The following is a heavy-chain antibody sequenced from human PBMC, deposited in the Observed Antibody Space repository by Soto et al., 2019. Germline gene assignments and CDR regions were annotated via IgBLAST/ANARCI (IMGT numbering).Heavy chain of an antibody. CDR1: GFTFSSYA. J-gene: IGHJ6*02. Sequence: EVQLLESGGGLVQPGGSLRLSCAASGFTFSSYAMSWVRQAPGKGLEWVSFIYSGGSTYYADSVKGRFTVSRDNSKNTLYLQMNSLRDEDTAVYYCARGGQVRGGLDVWGQGTTVTVSS. D-gene: IGHD2-15*01. CDR3: ARGGQVRGGLDV. V-gene: IGHV3-23*03. CDR2: IYSGGST.